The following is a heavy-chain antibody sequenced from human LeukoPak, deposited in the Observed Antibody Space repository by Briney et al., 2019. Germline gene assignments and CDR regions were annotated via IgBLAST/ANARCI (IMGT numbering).Heavy chain of an antibody. V-gene: IGHV3-23*01. J-gene: IGHJ6*03. CDR3: AKGGVKDYVLMSFPYYMDV. CDR1: GFTFSSYG. CDR2: ISGSGGSR. D-gene: IGHD2-8*01. Sequence: GGSLRLSCAASGFTFSSYGMHWVRQAPGKGLEWVSGISGSGGSRFYADSVKGRFAISRDNSKNTLYLQMNSLRADDTAVYYCAKGGVKDYVLMSFPYYMDVWGKGTTVTVSS.